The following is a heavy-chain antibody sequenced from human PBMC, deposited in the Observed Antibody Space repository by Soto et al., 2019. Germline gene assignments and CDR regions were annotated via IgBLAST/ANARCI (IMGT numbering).Heavy chain of an antibody. J-gene: IGHJ6*02. CDR1: GFTVSSNY. D-gene: IGHD3-22*01. CDR3: ARGKEYYYDSSGPYYYYGMDV. V-gene: IGHV3-53*01. Sequence: GGSLRLSCAASGFTVSSNYMSWVRQAPGKGLEWVSVIYSGGSTYYADSVKGRFTISRDNSKNTLYLQMNSLRAEDTAVYYCARGKEYYYDSSGPYYYYGMDVWGQGTTVTVSS. CDR2: IYSGGST.